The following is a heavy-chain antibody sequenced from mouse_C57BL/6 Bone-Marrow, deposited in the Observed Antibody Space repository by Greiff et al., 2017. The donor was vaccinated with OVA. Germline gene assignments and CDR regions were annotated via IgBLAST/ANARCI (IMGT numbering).Heavy chain of an antibody. CDR2: IDPSDSYT. CDR1: GYTFTSYW. D-gene: IGHD2-12*01. J-gene: IGHJ2*01. Sequence: QVQLKQPGAELVRPGTSVKLSCKASGYTFTSYWMHWVKQRPGQGLEWIGVIDPSDSYTNYNQKFKGKATLTVDTSSSTAYMQLSSLTSEDSAVYYCARALRRGDYWGQGTTLTVSS. CDR3: ARALRRGDY. V-gene: IGHV1-59*01.